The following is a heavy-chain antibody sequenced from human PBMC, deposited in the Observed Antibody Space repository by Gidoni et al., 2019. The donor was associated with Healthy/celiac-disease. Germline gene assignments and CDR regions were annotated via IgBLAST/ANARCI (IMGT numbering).Heavy chain of an antibody. V-gene: IGHV4-39*01. CDR3: ARHSSSCDY. J-gene: IGHJ4*02. CDR2: IYYSGST. D-gene: IGHD6-13*01. CDR1: GGSISSSSYY. Sequence: QLHLQESGPGLVKPSETLSLTCTVSGGSISSSSYYWGWIRQPPGKGLEWIGSIYYSGSTYYNPSLKSRVTISVDTSKNQFSLKLSSVTAADSAVYYCARHSSSCDYWGQGTLVTVSS.